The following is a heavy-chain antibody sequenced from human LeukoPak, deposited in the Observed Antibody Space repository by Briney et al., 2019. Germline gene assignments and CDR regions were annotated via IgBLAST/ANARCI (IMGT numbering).Heavy chain of an antibody. Sequence: PSETLSLTCAVYGGSFSGYYSSWIRQPPGKGLEWIGEINHSGSTNYNPSLKSRVTISVDTSKNQFSLKLTSVTAADTAVYYCARRPLCNSTSCRRFDYWGQGTLVTVSS. CDR1: GGSFSGYY. V-gene: IGHV4-34*01. J-gene: IGHJ4*02. D-gene: IGHD2-2*01. CDR2: INHSGST. CDR3: ARRPLCNSTSCRRFDY.